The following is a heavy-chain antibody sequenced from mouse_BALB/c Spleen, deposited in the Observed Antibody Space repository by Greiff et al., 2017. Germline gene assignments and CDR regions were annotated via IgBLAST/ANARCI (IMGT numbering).Heavy chain of an antibody. CDR3: AREGLRENYYAMDY. CDR1: GYSITSDYA. V-gene: IGHV3-2*02. CDR2: ISYSGST. J-gene: IGHJ4*01. D-gene: IGHD2-2*01. Sequence: EVQLVESGPGLVKPSQSLSLTCTVTGYSITSDYAWNWIRQFPGNKLEWMGYISYSGSTSYNPSLKSRISITRDTSKNQFFLQLNSVTTEDTATYYCAREGLRENYYAMDYWGQGTSVTVSS.